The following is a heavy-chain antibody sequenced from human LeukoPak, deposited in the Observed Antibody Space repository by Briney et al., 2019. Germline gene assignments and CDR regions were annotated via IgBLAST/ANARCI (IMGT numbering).Heavy chain of an antibody. Sequence: KPSETLSLTCTVSGGSISSYYWSWIRQPPGKGLEWIGYIYYSGSTNYNPSLKSRVTISVDTSKNQFSLKLSSVTAADTAVYYCATLSSSSWYGGFGNWFDPWGQGTLVTVSS. CDR2: IYYSGST. CDR1: GGSISSYY. V-gene: IGHV4-59*01. D-gene: IGHD6-13*01. CDR3: ATLSSSSWYGGFGNWFDP. J-gene: IGHJ5*02.